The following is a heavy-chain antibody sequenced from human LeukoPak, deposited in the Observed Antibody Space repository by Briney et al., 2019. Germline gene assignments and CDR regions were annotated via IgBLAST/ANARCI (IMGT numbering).Heavy chain of an antibody. J-gene: IGHJ4*02. D-gene: IGHD6-19*01. CDR1: GGSISSYY. CDR2: IYYSGST. V-gene: IGHV4-59*01. CDR3: ASLGSVAGFDY. Sequence: PSETLSLTCTVSGGSISSYYWSWIRQPPWKGLEWIGYIYYSGSTNYNPSLKSRVTISVDTSKNQFSLKLSSVTAADTAVYYCASLGSVAGFDYWGQGTLVTVSS.